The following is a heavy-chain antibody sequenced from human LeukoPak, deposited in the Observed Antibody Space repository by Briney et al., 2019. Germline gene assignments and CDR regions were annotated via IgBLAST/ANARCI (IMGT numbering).Heavy chain of an antibody. V-gene: IGHV4-39*01. CDR2: IYYSGST. CDR3: AITISGWHDY. CDR1: GGSISSSSYY. J-gene: IGHJ4*02. D-gene: IGHD6-19*01. Sequence: SETLSLTCTVSGGSISSSSYYWGWIRQHPGKGLEWIGSIYYSGSTYYNPSLKSRVTISVDTSKNQFSLKLSSVTAADTAVYYCAITISGWHDYWGQGTLVTVSS.